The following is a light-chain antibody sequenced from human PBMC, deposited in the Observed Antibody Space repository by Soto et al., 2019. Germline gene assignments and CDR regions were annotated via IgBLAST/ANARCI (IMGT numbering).Light chain of an antibody. J-gene: IGKJ5*01. Sequence: EIVLKQSPSTLSLSTGERATLSCRAIQSVSNNYLAWYQQKPGQAPRLLIYGASNRATGIPDRFSGSGSGTDFTLTISSLEPGDFAVYYCQQRSNWPPITFGQGTRLEIK. CDR3: QQRSNWPPIT. CDR1: QSVSNNY. V-gene: IGKV3D-20*02. CDR2: GAS.